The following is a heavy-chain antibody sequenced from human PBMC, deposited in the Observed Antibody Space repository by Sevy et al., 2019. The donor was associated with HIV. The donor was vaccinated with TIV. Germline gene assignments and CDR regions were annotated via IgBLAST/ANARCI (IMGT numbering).Heavy chain of an antibody. V-gene: IGHV3-23*01. D-gene: IGHD5-18*01. CDR1: DFIFSTYA. CDR3: RRGDTLDY. CDR2: ISGSGDST. J-gene: IGHJ4*02. Sequence: GGSLRLSCAASDFIFSTYAMSWVRQAPGKGLEWVSGISGSGDSTCYANSVKGRFTISRDNSKNTLYLQMNSLRAEDTAVYYCRRGDTLDYWGQGTLVTVSS.